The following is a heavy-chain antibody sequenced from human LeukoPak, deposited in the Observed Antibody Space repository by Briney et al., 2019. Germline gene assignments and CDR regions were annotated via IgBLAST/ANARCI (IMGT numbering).Heavy chain of an antibody. J-gene: IGHJ4*02. D-gene: IGHD5-18*01. CDR3: ARGAYSYGYPVVFDY. CDR2: IKQDGSEK. CDR1: GFTFSSYW. V-gene: IGHV3-7*01. Sequence: GGSLRLSCAASGFTFSSYWMSWVRQAPGKGLEWVANIKQDGSEKYYVDSVKGRFTVSRDNAKNSLYLQMNSLRAEDTAVYYCARGAYSYGYPVVFDYWGQGTLVTVSS.